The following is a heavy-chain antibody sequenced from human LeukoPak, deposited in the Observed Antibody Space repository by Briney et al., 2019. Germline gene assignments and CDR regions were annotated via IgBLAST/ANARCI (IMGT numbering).Heavy chain of an antibody. J-gene: IGHJ4*02. D-gene: IGHD2-2*02. CDR1: GGSFSGYY. Sequence: SETLSLTCAVYGGSFSGYYWSWIRQPPGKGLEWIGETNHSGSTNYNPSLKSRVTISVDTSKNQFSLKLSSVTAADTAVYYCASIGVVPAAINYWGQGTLVTVSS. CDR2: TNHSGST. V-gene: IGHV4-34*01. CDR3: ASIGVVPAAINY.